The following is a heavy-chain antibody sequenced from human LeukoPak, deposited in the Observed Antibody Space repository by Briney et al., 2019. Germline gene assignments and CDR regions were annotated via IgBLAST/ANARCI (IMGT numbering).Heavy chain of an antibody. V-gene: IGHV3-9*01. CDR1: GFTFDDYA. J-gene: IGHJ4*02. D-gene: IGHD3-22*01. CDR2: ISWNSGSI. CDR3: AKDILDDSSLEIDY. Sequence: PGGSLRLSCAASGFTFDDYAMHWVRQAPGKGLERVSGISWNSGSIGYADSVKGRFTISRDNAKNSLYLQMNSLRAEDTALYYCAKDILDDSSLEIDYWGQGALVTVSS.